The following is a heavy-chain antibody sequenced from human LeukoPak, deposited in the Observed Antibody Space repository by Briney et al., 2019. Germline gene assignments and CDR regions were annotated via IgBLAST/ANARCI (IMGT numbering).Heavy chain of an antibody. Sequence: ASVKVSCKASGYTFTGYYMHWVRQAPGQGLEWMGIINPSGGSKSYAQKFQGRVTMTRDTSTSTVYMELSSLRSEDTAVYYCARDLYYYDSSGYELAHYWGQGTLVTVSS. CDR3: ARDLYYYDSSGYELAHY. V-gene: IGHV1-46*01. CDR2: INPSGGSK. CDR1: GYTFTGYY. D-gene: IGHD3-22*01. J-gene: IGHJ4*02.